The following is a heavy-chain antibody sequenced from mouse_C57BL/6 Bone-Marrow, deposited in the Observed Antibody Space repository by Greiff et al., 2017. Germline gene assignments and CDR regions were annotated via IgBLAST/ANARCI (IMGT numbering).Heavy chain of an antibody. CDR1: GFTFSSYA. CDR2: ISDGGSYT. V-gene: IGHV5-4*01. Sequence: EVKVVESGGGLVKPGGSLKLSCAASGFTFSSYAMSWVRQTPEKRLEWVATISDGGSYTYYPDNVKGRFTISRDNAKNNLYLQMSHLKSEDTAMYYCARDRDYSNYYLWTTGVKEPQSPSPQ. J-gene: IGHJ4*01. D-gene: IGHD2-5*01. CDR3: ARDRDYSNYYLWTT.